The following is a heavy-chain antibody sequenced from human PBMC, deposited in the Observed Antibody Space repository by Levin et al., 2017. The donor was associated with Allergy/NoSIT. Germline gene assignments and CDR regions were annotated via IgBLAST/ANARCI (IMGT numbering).Heavy chain of an antibody. Sequence: GGSLRLSCAASGFTFSGSAMHWVRQASGKGLEWVGRIRSKANSYATAYAASVKGRFTISRDDSKNTAYLQMNSLKTEDTAVYYCTRPLRYSSGWYPLDAFDIWGQGTMVTVSS. D-gene: IGHD6-19*01. CDR3: TRPLRYSSGWYPLDAFDI. CDR2: IRSKANSYAT. V-gene: IGHV3-73*01. CDR1: GFTFSGSA. J-gene: IGHJ3*02.